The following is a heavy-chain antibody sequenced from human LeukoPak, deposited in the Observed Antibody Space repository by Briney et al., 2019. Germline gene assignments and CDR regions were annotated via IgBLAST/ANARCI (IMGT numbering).Heavy chain of an antibody. CDR3: ARGPASGSNFAWFDP. Sequence: PSETLSLTCAVYGGSLSHYSWSWIRQPPGKGLEWIGEINHSGSTNYNPSLKSRVTISVDMSKNQFSLELTSVTAADTAVYYCARGPASGSNFAWFDPWGRGTLVTVSS. V-gene: IGHV4-34*01. J-gene: IGHJ5*02. D-gene: IGHD3-10*01. CDR1: GGSLSHYS. CDR2: INHSGST.